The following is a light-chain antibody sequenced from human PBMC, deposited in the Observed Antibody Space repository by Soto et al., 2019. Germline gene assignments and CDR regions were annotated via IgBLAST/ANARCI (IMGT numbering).Light chain of an antibody. J-gene: IGLJ2*01. CDR2: SND. CDR3: AAWDDSLDGFVV. V-gene: IGLV1-44*01. Sequence: QSVLTQPPSASGTPGQRVTISCSGSSSNIGTNTVNWYQHLPGPAPKLLIYSNDQRPSGVPDRFSGSQSGTSASLAISGLQSADEADYYCAAWDDSLDGFVVFGGGTKVTVL. CDR1: SSNIGTNT.